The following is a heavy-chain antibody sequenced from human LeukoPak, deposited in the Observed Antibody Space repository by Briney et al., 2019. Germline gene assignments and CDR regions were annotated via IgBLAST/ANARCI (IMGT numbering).Heavy chain of an antibody. CDR3: AKDGHYYGSAQAGYFDY. CDR2: ISGSGGST. J-gene: IGHJ4*02. Sequence: GGSLRLSCAASGFTFSSYAMSWVRQAPGKGLEWVSAISGSGGSTYYADSVKGRFTIFRDNSKNTLYLQMNSLRAEDTAVYYCAKDGHYYGSAQAGYFDYWGQGTLVTVSS. CDR1: GFTFSSYA. D-gene: IGHD3-10*01. V-gene: IGHV3-23*01.